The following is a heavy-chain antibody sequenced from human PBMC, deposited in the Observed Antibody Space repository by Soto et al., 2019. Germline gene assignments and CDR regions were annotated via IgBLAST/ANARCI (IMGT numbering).Heavy chain of an antibody. J-gene: IGHJ5*02. Sequence: WGTLRLPCAASGFSFSSYSMNWVRQAPGKGLEWGWYMNRYATSIFYSDSVRGRFTISRDNARHSLYLQMHTLRDEHSATSYRTKDPDWLDPWGQGTLVTVSS. CDR3: TKDPDWLDP. CDR2: MNRYATSI. CDR1: GFSFSSYS. V-gene: IGHV3-48*02.